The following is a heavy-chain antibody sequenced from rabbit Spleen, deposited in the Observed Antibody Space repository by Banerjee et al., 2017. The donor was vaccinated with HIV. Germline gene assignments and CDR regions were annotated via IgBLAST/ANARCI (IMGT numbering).Heavy chain of an antibody. CDR1: GFDLSSNYY. J-gene: IGHJ4*01. CDR3: TRDSGSGPYIDGYFNL. D-gene: IGHD1-1*01. Sequence: QEQLEESGGDLVKPEGSLTLTCTASGFDLSSNYYMCWVRQAPGKGLEWIGCIYTGNGKTYYASWAKGRFTISKTSSTTVTLRMTSLTVADTATYFCTRDSGSGPYIDGYFNLWGPGTLVTVS. CDR2: IYTGNGKT. V-gene: IGHV1S45*01.